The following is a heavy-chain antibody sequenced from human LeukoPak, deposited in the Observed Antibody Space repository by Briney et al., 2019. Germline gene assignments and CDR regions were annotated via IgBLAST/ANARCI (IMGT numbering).Heavy chain of an antibody. CDR2: IKSKTDGGTT. CDR1: GFTFSNAW. V-gene: IGHV3-15*01. Sequence: GGSLRLSCAASGFTFSNAWMSWVRQAPGKGLEWVGRIKSKTDGGTTDYAAPVKGRFTISRDDSKNTLYLQMNSLKTDDTAVYYCTTGGIAARYFDYWGQGTLVTVSS. D-gene: IGHD6-6*01. CDR3: TTGGIAARYFDY. J-gene: IGHJ4*02.